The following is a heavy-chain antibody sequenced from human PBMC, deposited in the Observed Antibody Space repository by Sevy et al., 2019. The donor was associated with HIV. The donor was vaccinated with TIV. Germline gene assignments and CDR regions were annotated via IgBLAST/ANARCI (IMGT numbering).Heavy chain of an antibody. CDR3: AIIGGKYVSGMDV. CDR2: INHSGST. V-gene: IGHV4-34*01. Sequence: SETLSLTCAVYGGSFSGYYWSWIRQPPGKGLEWIGEINHSGSTNYNPSLKSRVTISVDTSKNQFSLKLSSVTAADTAVYYCAIIGGKYVSGMDVWGQGTTVTVSS. D-gene: IGHD3-16*01. J-gene: IGHJ6*02. CDR1: GGSFSGYY.